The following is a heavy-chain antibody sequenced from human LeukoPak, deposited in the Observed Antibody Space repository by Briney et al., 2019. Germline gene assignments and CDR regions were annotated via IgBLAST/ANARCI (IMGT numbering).Heavy chain of an antibody. V-gene: IGHV3-23*01. D-gene: IGHD1-26*01. Sequence: GGSLRLSCAASGFTFSTYAMSWVRQAPGKGLEWVSGISGSGGSTYYADSVKGRFTISRDNSKNTLYLQMNSLRAEDTAVYYCAKVQMVWELPERFDYWGQGTLVTVSS. J-gene: IGHJ4*02. CDR2: ISGSGGST. CDR3: AKVQMVWELPERFDY. CDR1: GFTFSTYA.